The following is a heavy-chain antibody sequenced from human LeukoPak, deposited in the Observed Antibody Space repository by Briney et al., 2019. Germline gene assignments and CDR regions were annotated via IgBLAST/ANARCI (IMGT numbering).Heavy chain of an antibody. J-gene: IGHJ6*03. CDR2: IKQDGSEK. D-gene: IGHD6-6*01. CDR3: ARGGGIAARGYYYYYMDV. Sequence: GGSLRLSCAASGFTFSSYWMSWVRQAPGKGLEWVANIKQDGSEKYYVDSVKGRFTISRDNAKNSLYLQMNSLRAEDTAVYYCARGGGIAARGYYYYYMDVWDKGTTVTVSS. V-gene: IGHV3-7*01. CDR1: GFTFSSYW.